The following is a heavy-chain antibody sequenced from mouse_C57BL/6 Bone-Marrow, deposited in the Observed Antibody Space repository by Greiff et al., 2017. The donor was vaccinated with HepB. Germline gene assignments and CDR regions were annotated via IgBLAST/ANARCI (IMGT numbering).Heavy chain of an antibody. Sequence: EVHLVESGGGLVQPGGSLKLSCAASGFTFSDYYMYWVRQTPEKRLEWVAYISNGGGSTYYPDTVKGRFTISRDNAKNTLYLQMSRLKSEDTAMYYCARPPMDYWGQGTSVTVSS. CDR1: GFTFSDYY. CDR3: ARPPMDY. V-gene: IGHV5-12*01. CDR2: ISNGGGST. J-gene: IGHJ4*01.